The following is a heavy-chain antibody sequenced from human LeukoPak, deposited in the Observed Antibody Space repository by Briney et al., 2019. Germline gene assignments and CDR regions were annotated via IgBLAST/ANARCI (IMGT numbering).Heavy chain of an antibody. J-gene: IGHJ5*02. V-gene: IGHV3-7*03. CDR1: GFTFRKYW. CDR3: AREVFWQFGH. Sequence: GGSLRLSCAASGFTFRKYWMAWVRQAPGQGLEWVATIAASGDDKAYEDSLKGRFTIFRDNAKNSLSLQIDSLRAEDTALYFCAREVFWQFGHWGQGALVTVSS. CDR2: IAASGDDK.